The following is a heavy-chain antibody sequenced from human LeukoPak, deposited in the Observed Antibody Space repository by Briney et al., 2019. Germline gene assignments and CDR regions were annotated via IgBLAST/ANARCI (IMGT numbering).Heavy chain of an antibody. D-gene: IGHD2-21*01. J-gene: IGHJ4*02. CDR2: IKQDGSET. CDR1: GYTFSNYW. CDR3: ARDQGILFFDS. V-gene: IGHV3-7*01. Sequence: GGSLRLSCSASGYTFSNYWMSWVRQAPGKGLEYVASIKQDGSETYYVDSVKGRFTISRDNAKNSLYLQMNSLRVEDTAVYYCARDQGILFFDSWGQGTLVTVSS.